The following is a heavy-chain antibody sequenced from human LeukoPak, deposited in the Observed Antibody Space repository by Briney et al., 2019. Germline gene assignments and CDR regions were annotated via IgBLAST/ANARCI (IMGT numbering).Heavy chain of an antibody. V-gene: IGHV3-23*01. CDR1: GFTFSSYA. Sequence: PGGSLRLSCAASGFTFSSYAMNWVRQAPGKGLEWVSAISGSGRSTYYADSVKGRFTISRDNSKNTLYLQMNSLRTEDTAVYYCAKGAPLWFGELWIDYWGQGILVTVS. J-gene: IGHJ4*02. D-gene: IGHD3-10*01. CDR3: AKGAPLWFGELWIDY. CDR2: ISGSGRST.